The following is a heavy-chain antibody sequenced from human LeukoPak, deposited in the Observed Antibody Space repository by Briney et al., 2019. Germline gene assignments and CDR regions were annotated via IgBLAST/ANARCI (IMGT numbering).Heavy chain of an antibody. V-gene: IGHV1-24*01. CDR2: FDPEDGET. Sequence: ASVKVSCKASGYTLTELSMHWVRQAPGKGLEWMGGFDPEDGETIYAQKFQGRVTMTEDTSTDTAYMELSSLRSEDTAVYYCATAPYGDYRWLDYWGQGTLVTVSS. J-gene: IGHJ4*02. CDR1: GYTLTELS. CDR3: ATAPYGDYRWLDY. D-gene: IGHD4-17*01.